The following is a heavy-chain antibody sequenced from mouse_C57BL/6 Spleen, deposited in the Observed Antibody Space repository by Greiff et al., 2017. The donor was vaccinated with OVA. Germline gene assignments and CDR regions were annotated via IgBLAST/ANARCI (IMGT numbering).Heavy chain of an antibody. Sequence: VQLQQSGPGLVQPSQSLSITCTVSGFSLTSYGVHWVRQSPGKGLEWLVVIWSGGSTDYNAAFISRLSISKDNSKSQVFCKMNSLQADDTAIYYCARNDGYYVGYGGQGTTLTVSS. V-gene: IGHV2-2*01. CDR3: ARNDGYYVGY. J-gene: IGHJ2*01. D-gene: IGHD2-3*01. CDR1: GFSLTSYG. CDR2: IWSGGST.